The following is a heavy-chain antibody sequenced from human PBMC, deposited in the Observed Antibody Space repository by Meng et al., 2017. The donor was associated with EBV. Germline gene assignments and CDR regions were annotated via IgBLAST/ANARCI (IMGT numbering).Heavy chain of an antibody. CDR2: IYWDDDK. D-gene: IGHD6-6*01. V-gene: IGHV2-5*02. CDR1: RFSLSTRGVG. J-gene: IGHJ4*02. CDR3: AHIIAARPFNY. Sequence: QIPLKDSGPTLVKPTLTLTLTCTFSRFSLSTRGVGVGLIRQPPGKALEWLALIYWDDDKRYSPSLKSRLTITKDTSKNQEVLTMTNMDPVDAATYYCAHIIAARPFNYWGQGTLVTVSS.